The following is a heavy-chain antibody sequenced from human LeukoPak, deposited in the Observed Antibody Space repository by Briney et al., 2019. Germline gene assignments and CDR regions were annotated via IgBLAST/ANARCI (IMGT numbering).Heavy chain of an antibody. CDR2: ISGSGGST. CDR3: AKKGYSSGWYYYYYMDV. J-gene: IGHJ6*03. V-gene: IGHV3-23*01. CDR1: GFTFSSYA. Sequence: GGSLRLSCAASGFTFSSYAMSWVRQAPGKGLEWVSAISGSGGSTYYADSVKGRFTISRDNSKNTLYLQMNSLRAEDTAVYYCAKKGYSSGWYYYYYMDVWGKGTTVTVSS. D-gene: IGHD6-19*01.